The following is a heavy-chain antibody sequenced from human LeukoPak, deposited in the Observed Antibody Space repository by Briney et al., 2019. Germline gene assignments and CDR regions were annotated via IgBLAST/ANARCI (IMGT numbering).Heavy chain of an antibody. V-gene: IGHV3-74*01. CDR2: INSDGSSR. J-gene: IGHJ5*02. CDR3: ARGLAVAGSSWFDP. D-gene: IGHD6-19*01. Sequence: GGSLRLSCAASGFTFDDYAMHWVRQVSGKGLVWVSRINSDGSSRSYVDSVMGRFTISRDNAKNTLYLQLDSLRAEDTAVYYCARGLAVAGSSWFDPWGQGTFVSVSS. CDR1: GFTFDDYA.